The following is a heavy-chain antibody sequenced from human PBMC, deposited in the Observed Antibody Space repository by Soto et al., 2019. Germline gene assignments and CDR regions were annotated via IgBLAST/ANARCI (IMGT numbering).Heavy chain of an antibody. D-gene: IGHD2-8*01. CDR1: GYSFTSYW. CDR2: IYPGDSDT. J-gene: IGHJ4*02. V-gene: IGHV5-51*01. Sequence: GESLKISCKGSGYSFTSYWIGWVRQMPGKGLEWMGIIYPGDSDTRYSPSFQGQVTISADKSISTAYLQWSSLKASDTAMYCCASRRRRHCTNGVCYNPDLDYWGQGTLVTVSS. CDR3: ASRRRRHCTNGVCYNPDLDY.